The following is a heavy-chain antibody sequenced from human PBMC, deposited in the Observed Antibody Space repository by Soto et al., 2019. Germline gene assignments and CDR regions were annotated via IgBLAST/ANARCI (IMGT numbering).Heavy chain of an antibody. V-gene: IGHV4-59*01. Sequence: QVQLQESGPGLVKPSETLSLTCTVSGVSISSDYWTWIRQSPGKGLEWIAYTSHTGTTDYNPSLKSRVTISLDTSKNQFSLKLSSVTAADTAVYYCARCPPWMAAFDIWGQGTKVTVSP. D-gene: IGHD5-12*01. CDR2: TSHTGTT. J-gene: IGHJ3*02. CDR3: ARCPPWMAAFDI. CDR1: GVSISSDY.